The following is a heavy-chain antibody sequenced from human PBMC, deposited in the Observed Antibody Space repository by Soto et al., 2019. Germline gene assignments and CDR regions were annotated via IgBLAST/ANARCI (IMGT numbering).Heavy chain of an antibody. J-gene: IGHJ6*02. CDR2: IIPIFGTA. V-gene: IGHV1-69*13. CDR3: ARDRSPNWNRLRYGMDV. Sequence: GASVKVSCKASGGTFSSYAISWVRQAPGQGLEWMGGIIPIFGTANYAQKFQGRVTITADESTSTAYMELSSLRSEDTAVYYCARDRSPNWNRLRYGMDVWGQGTTVTVSS. CDR1: GGTFSSYA. D-gene: IGHD1-20*01.